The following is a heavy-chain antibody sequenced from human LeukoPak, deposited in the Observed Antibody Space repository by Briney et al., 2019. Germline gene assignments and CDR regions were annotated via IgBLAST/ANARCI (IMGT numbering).Heavy chain of an antibody. D-gene: IGHD2-2*01. J-gene: IGHJ4*02. V-gene: IGHV3-23*01. CDR1: GFTFSSYA. CDR3: AKDVLLGYCSSTSCYYDY. Sequence: GGSLRLSCAASGFTFSSYAMSWLRQAPGIGLEWVSAICGSGGSTYYADSVKGRFTISRDNSKNTLYLQMNSLRAEDTAVYYCAKDVLLGYCSSTSCYYDYWGQGTLVTVSS. CDR2: ICGSGGST.